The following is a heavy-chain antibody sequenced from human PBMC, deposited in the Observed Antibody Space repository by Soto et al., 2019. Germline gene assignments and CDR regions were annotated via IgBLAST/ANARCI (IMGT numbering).Heavy chain of an antibody. D-gene: IGHD4-17*01. CDR2: FSAGGRA. Sequence: EVQLLESGGGLVQPGGSLRLSCEASGFSFSSYALSWVRQAPGKGLEWVSTFSAGGRAYYADSVKGRVTIAKDFSKNTLHLQTNSLSAEDTAVYYCAKESMPEHYGDTLFDHWGQGTRVTVSS. V-gene: IGHV3-23*01. CDR3: AKESMPEHYGDTLFDH. CDR1: GFSFSSYA. J-gene: IGHJ4*02.